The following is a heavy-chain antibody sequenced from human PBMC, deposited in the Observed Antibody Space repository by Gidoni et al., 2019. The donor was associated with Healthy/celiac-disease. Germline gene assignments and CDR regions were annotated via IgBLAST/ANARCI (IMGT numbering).Heavy chain of an antibody. Sequence: QVQLQESGPGLVKPSETLSLTCTVSGVSISSYYWSWIRQPPGKGLEWIGYIYYSGSTNYNPSLKSRVTISVDTSKNQFSLKLSSVTAADTAVYYCARGPNYYDSSGYFYWGQGTLVTVSS. J-gene: IGHJ4*02. CDR2: IYYSGST. D-gene: IGHD3-22*01. CDR3: ARGPNYYDSSGYFY. V-gene: IGHV4-59*01. CDR1: GVSISSYY.